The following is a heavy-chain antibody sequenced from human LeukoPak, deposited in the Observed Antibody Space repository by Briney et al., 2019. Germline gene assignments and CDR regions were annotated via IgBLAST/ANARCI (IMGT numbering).Heavy chain of an antibody. CDR3: ARDDGYYYGSGSYYALELDY. CDR2: IIPLFDTA. D-gene: IGHD3-10*01. CDR1: GGTFSNYA. V-gene: IGHV1-69*06. J-gene: IGHJ4*02. Sequence: SVKVSCKASGGTFSNYAITWVRQAPGQGLEWMGGIIPLFDTANYARKFQGRVTITADKSTTTAYMELTSLRSEDTAVYYCARDDGYYYGSGSYYALELDYWGQGTLVTVSS.